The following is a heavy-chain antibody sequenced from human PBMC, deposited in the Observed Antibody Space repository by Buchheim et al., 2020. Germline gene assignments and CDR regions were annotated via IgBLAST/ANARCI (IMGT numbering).Heavy chain of an antibody. J-gene: IGHJ4*02. CDR3: AKADAVAGPFLY. CDR2: ISENGGTT. Sequence: EVQLLESGGGLVQPGGSLRLSCAASGFTYSTYAMTWVRQVPGRGLEWVSSISENGGTTYHGDSVRGRFTISRDNSKNTLYLQMNSLRAEDTAVYYCAKADAVAGPFLYWGQGTL. CDR1: GFTYSTYA. D-gene: IGHD6-19*01. V-gene: IGHV3-23*01.